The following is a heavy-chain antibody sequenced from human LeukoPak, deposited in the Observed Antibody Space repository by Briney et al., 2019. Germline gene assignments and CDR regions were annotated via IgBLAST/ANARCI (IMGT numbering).Heavy chain of an antibody. D-gene: IGHD1-14*01. CDR3: ARHSGIRGYYYYYYGMDV. V-gene: IGHV4-39*01. Sequence: SETLSLTCTVSGGSISSSSYYWGWIRQPPGKGLEWIGSIYYSGSTYYNPSLKSRVTISVDTSKNQFSLKLSSVTAADTAVYYCARHSGIRGYYYYYYGMDVWGQGTTVTVSS. CDR2: IYYSGST. CDR1: GGSISSSSYY. J-gene: IGHJ6*02.